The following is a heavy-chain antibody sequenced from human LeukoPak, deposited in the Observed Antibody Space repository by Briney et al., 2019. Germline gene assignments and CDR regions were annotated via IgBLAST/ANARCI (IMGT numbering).Heavy chain of an antibody. CDR1: GFIFSNYW. Sequence: GGSLRLSCAASGFIFSNYWMSWVRQAPGKGLEWVANIKQDGSEKYDVDSVKGRFTISRDNAKNSLYLQMNSLRAEDTAVYYCAKDRTVGASYWYFDLWGRGTLVTVSS. D-gene: IGHD1-26*01. J-gene: IGHJ2*01. V-gene: IGHV3-7*01. CDR2: IKQDGSEK. CDR3: AKDRTVGASYWYFDL.